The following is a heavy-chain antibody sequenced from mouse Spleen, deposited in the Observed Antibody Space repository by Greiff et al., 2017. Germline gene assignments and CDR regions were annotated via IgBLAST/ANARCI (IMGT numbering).Heavy chain of an antibody. Sequence: EVKLMESGGGLVKPGGSLKLSCAASGFTFSDYGMHWVRQAPEKGLEWVAYISSGSSTIYYADTVKGRFTISRDNAKNTLFLQMTSLRSEDTAMYYCARGYYSNYLDYWGQGTTLTVSS. CDR1: GFTFSDYG. V-gene: IGHV5-17*01. D-gene: IGHD2-5*01. J-gene: IGHJ2*01. CDR2: ISSGSSTI. CDR3: ARGYYSNYLDY.